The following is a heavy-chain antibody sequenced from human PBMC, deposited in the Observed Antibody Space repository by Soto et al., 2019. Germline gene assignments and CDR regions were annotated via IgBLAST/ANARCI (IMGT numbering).Heavy chain of an antibody. J-gene: IGHJ4*02. CDR1: GGYVISYY. Sequence: PSEALSLTCAVSGGYVISYYWSWIRQPPRRGLEWIGFIYYAESTKYNPSLNSRVTISVDTSKNQSSLTVTSVTAADTAVYYCARRIVATDTFDYRGQGTLGTVSS. CDR2: IYYAEST. CDR3: ARRIVATDTFDY. D-gene: IGHD5-12*01. V-gene: IGHV4-59*08.